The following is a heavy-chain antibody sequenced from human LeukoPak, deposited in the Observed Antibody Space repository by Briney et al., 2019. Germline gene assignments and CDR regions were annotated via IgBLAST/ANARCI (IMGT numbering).Heavy chain of an antibody. CDR2: ISYDGSNK. D-gene: IGHD4-23*01. J-gene: IGHJ4*02. Sequence: GRSLRLSCAASGFTFSSYGMHWVRQAPGKGLEWVAVISYDGSNKYYADSVKGRFTISRDNSKNTLYLQMNSLRAEDTAVYYCAKPAGVTYRNFDYWGQGTLVTVSS. CDR3: AKPAGVTYRNFDY. CDR1: GFTFSSYG. V-gene: IGHV3-30*18.